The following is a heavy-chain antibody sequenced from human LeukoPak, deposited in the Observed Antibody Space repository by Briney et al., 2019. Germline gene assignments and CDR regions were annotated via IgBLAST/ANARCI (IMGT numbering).Heavy chain of an antibody. J-gene: IGHJ6*02. V-gene: IGHV4-39*01. CDR2: IYYSGST. D-gene: IGHD2-21*02. Sequence: SETLSLTCTVSGGSISSSGYYWGWIRQPPGKGLEWIGSIYYSGSTYYNPSLKSRVTISVDTSKNQFSLKLSSVTAADTAVYYCARQVVTTYYYGMDVWGQGTTVTVSS. CDR3: ARQVVTTYYYGMDV. CDR1: GGSISSSGYY.